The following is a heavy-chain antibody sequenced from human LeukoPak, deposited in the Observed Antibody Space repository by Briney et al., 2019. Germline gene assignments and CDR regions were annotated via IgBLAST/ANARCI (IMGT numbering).Heavy chain of an antibody. CDR2: IYPGDSDT. CDR1: GYSFTSFW. V-gene: IGHV5-51*01. J-gene: IGHJ4*02. CDR3: AREGPTSSSWYDS. D-gene: IGHD6-13*01. Sequence: GESLKISCKGSGYSFTSFWIAWVRPMPGKGLEWMGIIYPGDSDTIYSPSFQGQVTISADKSIDSAYVQWSSLKASDTAMYYCAREGPTSSSWYDSWGQGTLVTVSS.